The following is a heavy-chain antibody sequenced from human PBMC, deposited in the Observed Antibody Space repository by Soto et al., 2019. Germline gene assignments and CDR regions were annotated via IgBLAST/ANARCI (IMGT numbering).Heavy chain of an antibody. V-gene: IGHV3-21*01. D-gene: IGHD4-4*01. Sequence: GSLRLSCAASGFTFSSYSMNWVRQAPGKGLEWVSSISSSSSYIYYADSVKGRFTISRDNAKNSLYLQMNSLRAEDTAVYYCARVTTDYYYYMDVWGKGTTVTGSS. CDR2: ISSSSSYI. CDR3: ARVTTDYYYYMDV. CDR1: GFTFSSYS. J-gene: IGHJ6*03.